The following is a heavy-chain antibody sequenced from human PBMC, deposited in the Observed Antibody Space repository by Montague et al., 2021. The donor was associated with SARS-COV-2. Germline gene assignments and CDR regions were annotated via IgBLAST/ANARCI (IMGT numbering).Heavy chain of an antibody. Sequence: SETLSLTCVVSGGSFSGYYWSWIRQPPGKGLEWIGEINHSGSTNYNPSLKSRVTISVDTSNNQFSLKLTSVTAADTAVYYCARGPTNNIGMVAKGLDYWGQGTLVTVSS. V-gene: IGHV4-34*01. CDR2: INHSGST. J-gene: IGHJ4*02. CDR3: ARGPTNNIGMVAKGLDY. CDR1: GGSFSGYY. D-gene: IGHD5-12*01.